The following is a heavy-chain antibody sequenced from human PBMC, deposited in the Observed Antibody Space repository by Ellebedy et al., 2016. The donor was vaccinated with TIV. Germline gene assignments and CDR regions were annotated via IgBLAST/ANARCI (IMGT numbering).Heavy chain of an antibody. J-gene: IGHJ6*02. CDR3: TRSEMILVGNGMDV. Sequence: PGGSLRLSCAASGFTFSSYAMHWVRQSPGKGLEWVAVISYDGSNKHSADSVKGRFIISRDNSKKTLYLQMNSLRVDDTAVYYCTRSEMILVGNGMDVWGQGTTVTVSS. CDR2: ISYDGSNK. V-gene: IGHV3-30-3*01. CDR1: GFTFSSYA. D-gene: IGHD3-22*01.